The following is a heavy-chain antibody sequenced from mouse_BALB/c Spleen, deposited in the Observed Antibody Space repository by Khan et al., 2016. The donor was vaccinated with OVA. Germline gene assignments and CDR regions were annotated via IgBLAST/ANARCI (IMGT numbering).Heavy chain of an antibody. Sequence: QVQLKESGPGLVAPSQSLSITCTVSGFSLSRYNIHWVRQHPGKGLEWLGMIWGGGGTDYNSTLKSRLSIRKDNSKSQVLLKMNSLQTDDTAMYXGTGAYYRDYGYDAIDYWGQGTSVTVSS. D-gene: IGHD2-5*01. CDR1: GFSLSRYN. J-gene: IGHJ4*01. CDR2: IWGGGGT. V-gene: IGHV2-6-4*01. CDR3: TGAYYRDYGYDAIDY.